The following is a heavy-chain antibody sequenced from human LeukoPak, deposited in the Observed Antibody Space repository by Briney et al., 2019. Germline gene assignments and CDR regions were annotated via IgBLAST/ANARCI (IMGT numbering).Heavy chain of an antibody. J-gene: IGHJ4*02. CDR3: ASIPYYDFWSGYFDY. D-gene: IGHD3-3*01. Sequence: SETLSLTCTVSGGSISSYYWGWIRQPPGKGLEWIGYIYYSGSTNYNPSLKSRVTISVDTSKNQFSLKLSSVTAADTAVYYCASIPYYDFWSGYFDYWGQGTLVTVSS. V-gene: IGHV4-59*01. CDR1: GGSISSYY. CDR2: IYYSGST.